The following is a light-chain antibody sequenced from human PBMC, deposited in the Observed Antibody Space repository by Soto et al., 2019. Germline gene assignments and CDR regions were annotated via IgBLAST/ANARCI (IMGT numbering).Light chain of an antibody. CDR1: SSDVGRYNY. CDR2: EVS. J-gene: IGLJ3*02. Sequence: QSALTQPRSVSGSPGQSVTISCTGTSSDVGRYNYVSWYQQHPGKAPKLMIYEVSKRPSGVPDRFSGSKSGNTASLTVSGLQAEDEADYYCTSYVGSSNVNWVFGGGTKLTVL. V-gene: IGLV2-8*01. CDR3: TSYVGSSNVNWV.